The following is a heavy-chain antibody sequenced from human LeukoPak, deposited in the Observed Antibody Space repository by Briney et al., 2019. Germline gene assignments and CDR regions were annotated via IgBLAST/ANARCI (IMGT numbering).Heavy chain of an antibody. J-gene: IGHJ4*02. D-gene: IGHD3-22*01. CDR1: GYTFSSCA. V-gene: IGHV7-4-1*02. CDR2: IDTKTGNP. Sequence: ASVKVSCKASGYTFSSCAINWVRQAPGQGLEYMGWIDTKTGNPTYAQGFTGRLVFSLDTSVSTAYLQISSLKAEDTAVYYCAIHPSDSSGYFSYWGQGALVTVSS. CDR3: AIHPSDSSGYFSY.